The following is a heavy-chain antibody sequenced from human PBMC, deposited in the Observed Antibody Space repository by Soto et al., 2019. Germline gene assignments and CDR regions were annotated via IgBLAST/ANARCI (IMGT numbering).Heavy chain of an antibody. J-gene: IGHJ3*01. D-gene: IGHD4-17*01. Sequence: QVQLQESGPGLVKPSETLSLTCTVSSGSIINYYWSWIRQPPGKGLEWIGFIYYSGSTNYNSFLKSRVTTSVDMSRQQLSLKRNSVTAADTAFYYCARRLTLATTTGDAFDLWGQGTMVTVSS. CDR3: ARRLTLATTTGDAFDL. CDR1: SGSIINYY. V-gene: IGHV4-59*01. CDR2: IYYSGST.